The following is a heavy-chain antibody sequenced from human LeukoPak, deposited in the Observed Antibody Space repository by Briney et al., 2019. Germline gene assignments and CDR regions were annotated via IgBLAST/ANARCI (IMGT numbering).Heavy chain of an antibody. Sequence: GGSLRLSCAASGFTFDDYAMHWVRQAPGKGLEWVSGISWNSGSIGYADSVKGRFTISRDNAKNTLYLQMNSLRAEDTAVYYCAREAVMVRGFDYWGQGTLVTVSS. D-gene: IGHD3-10*01. CDR1: GFTFDDYA. CDR3: AREAVMVRGFDY. CDR2: ISWNSGSI. J-gene: IGHJ4*02. V-gene: IGHV3-9*01.